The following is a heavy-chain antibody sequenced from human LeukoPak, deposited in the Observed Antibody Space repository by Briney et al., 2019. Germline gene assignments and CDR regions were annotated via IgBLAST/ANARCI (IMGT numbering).Heavy chain of an antibody. CDR1: GFTFSSYE. J-gene: IGHJ4*02. CDR2: ICSVGTTI. Sequence: GGSLRLSCAASGFTFSSYEWNWVRQAPGKGLEWVSYICSVGTTIYYAASVKGRFTISRDHAKNSLYLQLNSLRAEETAIYYCARCSGGYYFDSWGQGTLVTASS. V-gene: IGHV3-48*03. CDR3: ARCSGGYYFDS. D-gene: IGHD2-15*01.